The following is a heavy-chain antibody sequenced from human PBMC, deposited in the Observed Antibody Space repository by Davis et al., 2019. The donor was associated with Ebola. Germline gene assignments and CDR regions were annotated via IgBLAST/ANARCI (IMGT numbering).Heavy chain of an antibody. Sequence: GESLKISCAASGFTFSNAWMSWLRQAPGKGREWVGRIKSKTDGGTTDYAAPVKGRFTISRDDSKNTLYLQMNSLKTEDTAVYYCTTIGGYCSSTSCYRFDPWGQGTLVTVSS. J-gene: IGHJ5*02. CDR1: GFTFSNAW. V-gene: IGHV3-15*01. D-gene: IGHD2-2*01. CDR2: IKSKTDGGTT. CDR3: TTIGGYCSSTSCYRFDP.